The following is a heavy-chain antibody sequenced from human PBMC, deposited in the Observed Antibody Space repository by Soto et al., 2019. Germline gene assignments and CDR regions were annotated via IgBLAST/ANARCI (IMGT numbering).Heavy chain of an antibody. Sequence: QAQLVESGGGLVKPGGSLRLSCSASGFSFGDYYMSWIRQAPGKGLEWVSSISSSGSTTYHADSVEGRLTISRDNAKNSLHLQMNSLRAEDSAVYYCAIDHGGGVLTLDYWGQGTLVSVSS. J-gene: IGHJ4*02. CDR2: ISSSGSTT. V-gene: IGHV3-11*01. CDR1: GFSFGDYY. D-gene: IGHD3-16*01. CDR3: AIDHGGGVLTLDY.